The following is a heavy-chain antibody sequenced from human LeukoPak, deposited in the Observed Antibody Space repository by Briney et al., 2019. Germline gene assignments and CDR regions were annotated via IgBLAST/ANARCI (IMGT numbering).Heavy chain of an antibody. CDR1: GFTFSSYG. Sequence: GRSLRLSCAASGFTFSSYGMHWVRQAPGKGLESVAVISYDGSNKYYADSVKGRFTISRDNSKNTLYLQMNSLRAEDTTVYYCAREKGVVVPAADAFDIWGQGTMVTVSS. D-gene: IGHD2-2*01. J-gene: IGHJ3*02. CDR2: ISYDGSNK. CDR3: AREKGVVVPAADAFDI. V-gene: IGHV3-30*03.